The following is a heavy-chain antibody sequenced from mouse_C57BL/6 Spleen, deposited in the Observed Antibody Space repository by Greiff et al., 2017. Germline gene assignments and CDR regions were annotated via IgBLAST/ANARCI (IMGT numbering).Heavy chain of an antibody. J-gene: IGHJ4*01. CDR3: ARQLRLRGMDY. D-gene: IGHD3-2*02. V-gene: IGHV1-54*01. CDR1: GYAFTNYL. CDR2: INPGSGGT. Sequence: VQLQQSGAELVRPGTSVKVSCKASGYAFTNYLIEWVKQRPGPGLEWIGVINPGSGGTNYNEKFKGKATLTADKSSSTAYMQLSSLTSEDSAVYFSARQLRLRGMDYWGQGTSVTVSA.